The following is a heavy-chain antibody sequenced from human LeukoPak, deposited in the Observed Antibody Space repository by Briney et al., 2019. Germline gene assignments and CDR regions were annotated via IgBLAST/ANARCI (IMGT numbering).Heavy chain of an antibody. CDR1: GFXFSSYW. J-gene: IGHJ4*02. CDR3: ARLYCSGGSCYSD. D-gene: IGHD2-15*01. CDR2: IKQDGSEK. Sequence: PGGSLRLSCAASGFXFSSYWISWVRQAPGKGGEWVANIKQDGSEKYYVDSVKGRFTISRDNAKNSLYLQMNSLRAEDTAVYYCARLYCSGGSCYSDWGQGSLVTVSS. V-gene: IGHV3-7*05.